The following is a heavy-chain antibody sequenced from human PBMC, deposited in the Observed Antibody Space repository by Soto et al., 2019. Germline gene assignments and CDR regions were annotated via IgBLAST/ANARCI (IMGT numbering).Heavy chain of an antibody. CDR3: ARVFLTLRLGELSFHGYGMAV. V-gene: IGHV4-4*02. D-gene: IGHD3-16*02. CDR1: DGAIIISNC. J-gene: IGHJ6*02. Sequence: TRSLTCAITDGAIIISNCRPCVGQNKGKGLEWIGEIYHSGSTNYNPSLKSRVTISVDKSKNQFSLKLSSVTAADTAVYYCARVFLTLRLGELSFHGYGMAVWGQGTTVT. CDR2: IYHSGST.